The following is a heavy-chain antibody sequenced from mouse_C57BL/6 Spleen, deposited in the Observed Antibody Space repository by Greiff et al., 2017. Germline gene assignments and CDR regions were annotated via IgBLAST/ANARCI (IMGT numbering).Heavy chain of an antibody. CDR1: GYSFTDYN. V-gene: IGHV1-39*01. CDR2: INPNYGTT. D-gene: IGHD1-1*01. CDR3: ASPYYYGSGGYFDV. J-gene: IGHJ1*03. Sequence: EVQLQESGPELVKPGASVKISCKASGYSFTDYNMNWVKQSNGKSLEWIGVINPNYGTTSYNQKFKGKATLTVDKSSSTAYMQLNSLTSEDSAVSYCASPYYYGSGGYFDVWGTGTTVTVSS.